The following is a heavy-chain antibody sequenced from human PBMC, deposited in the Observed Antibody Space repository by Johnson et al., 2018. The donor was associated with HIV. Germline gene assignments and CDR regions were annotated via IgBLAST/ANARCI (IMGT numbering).Heavy chain of an antibody. Sequence: VQLVESGGGVVQPGRSLRLSCAASGFNFSSNGMFWVRQAPGKGLEWVGRLKSRTDGETAYYAAPVKGRFTISRDDSKNTLYLQMNSLKTEDTALYYCTTDVPGGPYYNAFDIWGQGTMVTVSS. CDR2: LKSRTDGETA. J-gene: IGHJ3*02. V-gene: IGHV3-15*01. CDR3: TTDVPGGPYYNAFDI. CDR1: GFNFSSNG. D-gene: IGHD1-26*01.